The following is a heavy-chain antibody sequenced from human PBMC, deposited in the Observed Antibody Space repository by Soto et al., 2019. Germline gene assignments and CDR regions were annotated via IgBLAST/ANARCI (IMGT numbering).Heavy chain of an antibody. CDR2: IYSGGST. D-gene: IGHD5-12*01. CDR3: ATVPDYSGYDFAY. Sequence: EVQLVESGGGLVQPGGSLRLSCAASGLTVSSHYMSWVRQAPGKGLEWVSVIYSGGSTYYADSVKGRFTISRHDSKNTLYLQMTSMRGEDTAVYYCATVPDYSGYDFAYWGQGTLVTVSS. J-gene: IGHJ4*02. V-gene: IGHV3-53*04. CDR1: GLTVSSHY.